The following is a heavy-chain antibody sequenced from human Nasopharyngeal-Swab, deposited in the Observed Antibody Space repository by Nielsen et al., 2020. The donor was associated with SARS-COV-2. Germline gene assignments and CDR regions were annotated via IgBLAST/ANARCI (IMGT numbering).Heavy chain of an antibody. V-gene: IGHV1-2*06. D-gene: IGHD3-22*01. CDR3: ATSVTMIVVAHDAFDI. CDR2: INPNSGGT. Sequence: ASVKVSCKASGYTFTGYYMHWVRQAPGQGLEWMGRINPNSGGTIYAQKFQGRVTMTEDTSTDTAYMELSSLRSEDTAVYYCATSVTMIVVAHDAFDIWGQGTMVTVSS. CDR1: GYTFTGYY. J-gene: IGHJ3*02.